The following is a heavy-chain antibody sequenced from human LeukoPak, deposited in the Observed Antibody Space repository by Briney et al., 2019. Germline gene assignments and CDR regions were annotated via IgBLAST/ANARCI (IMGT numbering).Heavy chain of an antibody. Sequence: GGSLRLSCAASGFTFSNYWMSWVRQAPGKGLEWVANIKQDGSEKYYVDSVKGRFTISRDNAKNSLYLQMNSLRAEDTAVYYCARDLRTAYCGGDCYSGAFDIWGQGTMVTVSS. D-gene: IGHD2-21*02. V-gene: IGHV3-7*01. CDR1: GFTFSNYW. CDR3: ARDLRTAYCGGDCYSGAFDI. J-gene: IGHJ3*02. CDR2: IKQDGSEK.